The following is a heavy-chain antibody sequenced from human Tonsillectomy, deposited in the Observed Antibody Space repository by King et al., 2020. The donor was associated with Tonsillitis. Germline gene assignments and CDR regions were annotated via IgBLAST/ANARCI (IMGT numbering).Heavy chain of an antibody. CDR1: GFTFSGYS. V-gene: IGHV3-21*01. J-gene: IGHJ4*02. D-gene: IGHD5-12*01. CDR2: ITSSSSYI. Sequence: QLVQSGGGLVKPGGSLRLSCAASGFTFSGYSMNWVRQAPGKGLEWVSSITSSSSYIYYADSVKGRFTISRDNAKNSLYLQMNNLRAEDPAVYYCARHLYGGYVVDYWGPGTLVTVSS. CDR3: ARHLYGGYVVDY.